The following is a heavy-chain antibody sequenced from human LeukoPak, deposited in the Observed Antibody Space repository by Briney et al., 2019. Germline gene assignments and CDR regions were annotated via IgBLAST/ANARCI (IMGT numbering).Heavy chain of an antibody. Sequence: SVKVSCKASGGTFSSYAVSWVRQAPGQGLEWMGGIIPIFGTADYAQKFQGRVTITADESTSTVYMELSSLRSEDTAVYYCARRVLRRGYSDYGGLDYWGQGTLVTVSS. CDR3: ARRVLRRGYSDYGGLDY. CDR2: IIPIFGTA. J-gene: IGHJ4*02. V-gene: IGHV1-69*13. D-gene: IGHD5-12*01. CDR1: GGTFSSYA.